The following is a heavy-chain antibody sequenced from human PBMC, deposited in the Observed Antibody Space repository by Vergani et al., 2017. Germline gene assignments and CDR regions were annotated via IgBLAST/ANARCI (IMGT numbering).Heavy chain of an antibody. CDR1: GFTFSSYE. CDR3: ARDKPPPRLLWLMDV. Sequence: EVQLVESGGGLVQPGGSLRLSCAASGFTFSSYEMNWVRQAPGKGLEWVSYISSSGSTIYYADSVKGRFTISRDNAKNSLYLQMNSLRAEDTAVYYFARDKPPPRLLWLMDVWGQGTTVTVSS. D-gene: IGHD3-10*01. CDR2: ISSSGSTI. V-gene: IGHV3-48*03. J-gene: IGHJ6*02.